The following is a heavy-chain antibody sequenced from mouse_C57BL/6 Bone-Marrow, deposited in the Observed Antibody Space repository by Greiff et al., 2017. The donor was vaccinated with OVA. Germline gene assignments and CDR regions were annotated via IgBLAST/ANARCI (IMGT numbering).Heavy chain of an antibody. CDR3: ATVVATRFAY. V-gene: IGHV1-50*01. J-gene: IGHJ3*01. CDR2: IDPSDSYT. Sequence: QVQLQQPGAELVKPGASVKLSCKASGYTFTSYWMQWVKQRPGQGLEWIGEIDPSDSYTNYNQKFKGKATLTVDTSSSTAYMQLSSLTSEDSAVYYCATVVATRFAYWGQGTLVTVSA. CDR1: GYTFTSYW. D-gene: IGHD1-1*01.